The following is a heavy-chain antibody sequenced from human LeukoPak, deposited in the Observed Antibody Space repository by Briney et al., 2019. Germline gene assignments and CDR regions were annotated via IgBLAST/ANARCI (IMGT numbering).Heavy chain of an antibody. V-gene: IGHV3-49*04. CDR2: IRSKAYGGTT. D-gene: IGHD3-10*01. CDR1: GFTFGDYA. CDR3: TRDPGLLWFGELSLFDY. Sequence: GGSLRLSCTASGFTFGDYAMSWVRQAPGKGLEWVGFIRSKAYGGTTEYAASVKGRFTISRDDSKSIAYLQMNSLRTEDTAVYYCTRDPGLLWFGELSLFDYWGQGTLVTVSS. J-gene: IGHJ4*02.